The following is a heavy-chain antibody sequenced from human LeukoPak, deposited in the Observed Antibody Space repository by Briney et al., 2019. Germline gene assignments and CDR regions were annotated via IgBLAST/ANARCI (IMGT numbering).Heavy chain of an antibody. J-gene: IGHJ5*02. V-gene: IGHV4-34*01. CDR2: INHSGST. CDR3: ARGRAVTYWFDP. D-gene: IGHD4-17*01. Sequence: PSETLSLTCAVYGGSFSGYYWGWIRQPPGKGLEWIGEINHSGSTNYNPSLKSRVTISVDTSKNQFSLKLSSVTAADTAVYYCARGRAVTYWFDPWGQGTLVTVSS. CDR1: GGSFSGYY.